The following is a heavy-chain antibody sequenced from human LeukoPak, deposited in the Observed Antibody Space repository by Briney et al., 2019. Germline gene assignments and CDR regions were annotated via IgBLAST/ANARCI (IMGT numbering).Heavy chain of an antibody. CDR2: IYPGDSDT. Sequence: GESLNISCKGSGYSFTSYWIGWVRQMPGKGLEWMGIIYPGDSDTRYSPSFQGQVTISADKSISTAYLQWSSLKASDTAMYYCARRLVVPAAITSNWFDPWGQGTLVTVSS. J-gene: IGHJ5*02. CDR3: ARRLVVPAAITSNWFDP. CDR1: GYSFTSYW. D-gene: IGHD2-2*01. V-gene: IGHV5-51*01.